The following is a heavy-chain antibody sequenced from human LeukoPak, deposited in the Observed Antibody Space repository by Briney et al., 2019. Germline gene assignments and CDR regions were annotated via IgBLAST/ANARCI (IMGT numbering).Heavy chain of an antibody. CDR1: GFTFSSYS. CDR2: ISSSSSCI. CDR3: ARDRDSSGVFDY. V-gene: IGHV3-21*01. Sequence: PGGSLRLSCAASGFTFSSYSMNWVRQAPGKGLEWVSSISSSSSCIYYADSVKGRFTISRDNAKNSLYLQMNSLRAEDTAVYYCARDRDSSGVFDYWGQGTLVTVSS. J-gene: IGHJ4*02. D-gene: IGHD6-6*01.